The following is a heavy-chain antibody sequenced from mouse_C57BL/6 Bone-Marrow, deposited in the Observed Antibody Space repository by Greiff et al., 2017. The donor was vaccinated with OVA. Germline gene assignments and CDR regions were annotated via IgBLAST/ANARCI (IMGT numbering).Heavy chain of an antibody. D-gene: IGHD5-1-1*01. J-gene: IGHJ4*01. CDR2: IYPGSGNP. CDR1: GYTFTDYY. Sequence: QVQLKESGAELVRPGASVKLSCKASGYTFTDYYINWVKQRPGQGLEWIARIYPGSGNPYYNEKFKGKATLTAEKSSSTAYMQLSSLTSEDSAVYFCAKNKYYAMDYWGQGTSVTVSS. CDR3: AKNKYYAMDY. V-gene: IGHV1-76*01.